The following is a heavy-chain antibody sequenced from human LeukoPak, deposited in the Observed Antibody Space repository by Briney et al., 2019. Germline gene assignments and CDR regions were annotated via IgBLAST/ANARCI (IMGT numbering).Heavy chain of an antibody. CDR1: GFTFSTYG. CDR2: ISPSGGIT. J-gene: IGHJ4*02. Sequence: GSLRLSCAASGFTFSTYGMNWVRQAPGKGLEWVSGISPSGGITYYTDSVKGRFTISRDNSKHTVSLQMNSLRAEDTAVYYCAKWGCTGGSCYPFAYWGQGTLVTASS. V-gene: IGHV3-23*01. D-gene: IGHD2-15*01. CDR3: AKWGCTGGSCYPFAY.